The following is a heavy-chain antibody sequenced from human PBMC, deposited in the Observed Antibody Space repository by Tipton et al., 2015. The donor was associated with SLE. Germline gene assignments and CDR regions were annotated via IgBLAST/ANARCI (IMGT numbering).Heavy chain of an antibody. CDR2: IYYSGST. Sequence: TLSLTCTVSGGSVSSGSYYWSWIRQPPGKGLEWIGYIYYSGSTNYNPSLKSRVTISVDTSKNQFSLKLSSVTAADTAVYYCARGGRYSSSWTPFDYWGQGTLVTVSS. V-gene: IGHV4-61*01. CDR1: GGSVSSGSYY. J-gene: IGHJ4*02. CDR3: ARGGRYSSSWTPFDY. D-gene: IGHD6-13*01.